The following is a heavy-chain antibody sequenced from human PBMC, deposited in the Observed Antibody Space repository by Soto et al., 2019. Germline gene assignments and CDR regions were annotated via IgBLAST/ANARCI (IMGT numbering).Heavy chain of an antibody. CDR2: ISGGGGST. J-gene: IGHJ5*02. CDR3: AKGQDIPIFDHLDP. Sequence: GGSLRLSCSASGFTASGLTFNLFAMNWVRQAPGKGLEWVSSISGGGGSTYHADSVKGRFTVSRDNSKNTLYLQMNSLRDDDTAVYYCAKGQDIPIFDHLDPWGPVTLVTVSS. V-gene: IGHV3-23*01. D-gene: IGHD3-3*01. CDR1: GLTFNLFA.